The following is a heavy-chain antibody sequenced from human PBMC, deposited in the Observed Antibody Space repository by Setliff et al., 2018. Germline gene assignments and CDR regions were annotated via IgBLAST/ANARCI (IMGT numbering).Heavy chain of an antibody. Sequence: KPSETLSLTCTVSGGSISSSSYYWGWIRQPPGKGLEWIGYIYTSGSTNYNPSLKSRVTISVDTSKTQFSLRLSSVTAADTAVYYCARVLFHCSSTSCYLDAFDIWDQGTMVTV. V-gene: IGHV4-61*05. D-gene: IGHD2-2*01. CDR2: IYTSGST. CDR3: ARVLFHCSSTSCYLDAFDI. J-gene: IGHJ3*02. CDR1: GGSISSSSYY.